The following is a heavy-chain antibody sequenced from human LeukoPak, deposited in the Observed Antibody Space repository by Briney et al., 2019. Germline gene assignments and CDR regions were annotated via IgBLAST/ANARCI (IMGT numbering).Heavy chain of an antibody. J-gene: IGHJ4*02. CDR1: GFTFSSYG. Sequence: PGGSLRLSCAASGFTFSSYGMHWVRQAPGKGLEWVAVIWYDGSNKYYADSVKGRFTISRDNSKNSLYLQMNSLRAEDTAVYYCARVDYSYGYFDYWGQGTLVTVSS. D-gene: IGHD5-18*01. CDR3: ARVDYSYGYFDY. CDR2: IWYDGSNK. V-gene: IGHV3-33*01.